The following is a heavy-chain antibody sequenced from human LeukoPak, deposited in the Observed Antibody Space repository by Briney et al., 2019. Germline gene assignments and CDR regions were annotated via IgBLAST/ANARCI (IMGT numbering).Heavy chain of an antibody. D-gene: IGHD3-16*02. CDR1: GGSFSDYY. V-gene: IGHV4-34*01. CDR2: INHSGST. CDR3: ARTYYDYVWGSYRSAFDY. J-gene: IGHJ4*02. Sequence: NPSETLSLTCAVYGGSFSDYYWSWIRQPPGKGLEWIGEINHSGSTNYNPSLKSRVTISVDTSKNQFSLKLSSVTAADTAVYYCARTYYDYVWGSYRSAFDYWGQGTLVTVSS.